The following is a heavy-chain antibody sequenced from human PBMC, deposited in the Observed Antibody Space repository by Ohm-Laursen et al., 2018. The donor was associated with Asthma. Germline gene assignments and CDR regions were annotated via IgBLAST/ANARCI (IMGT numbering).Heavy chain of an antibody. Sequence: SLRLSCAASGFTFSSYAMHWVRQAPGKGLEWVAVISYDGSNKYYADSVKGRFTISRDNSKNTLYLQMNSLRAEDTAVYYCATLSWDTASSYSYGMDVWGQGTTVTVSS. D-gene: IGHD5-18*01. CDR2: ISYDGSNK. V-gene: IGHV3-30-3*01. J-gene: IGHJ6*02. CDR3: ATLSWDTASSYSYGMDV. CDR1: GFTFSSYA.